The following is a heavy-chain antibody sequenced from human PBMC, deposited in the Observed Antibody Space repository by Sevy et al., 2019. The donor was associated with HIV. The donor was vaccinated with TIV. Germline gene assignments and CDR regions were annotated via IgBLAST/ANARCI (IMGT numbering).Heavy chain of an antibody. J-gene: IGHJ6*02. CDR2: ISYDGNLK. V-gene: IGHV3-30*18. CDR3: VKAPNDYDNSGWAGLEV. CDR1: GFTFNFYG. D-gene: IGHD3-22*01. Sequence: GGSLRLSCAASGFTFNFYGMHWVRQAPGKGLEWVALISYDGNLKYYADSAKGRFTISSDNSKNTLYLQMNSLRPEDTAVYYCVKAPNDYDNSGWAGLEVWGQGTTVTVSS.